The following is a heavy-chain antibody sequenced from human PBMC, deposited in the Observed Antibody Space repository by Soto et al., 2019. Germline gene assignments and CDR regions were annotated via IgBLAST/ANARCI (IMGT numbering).Heavy chain of an antibody. CDR2: ISFDGSNT. V-gene: IGHV3-30*03. J-gene: IGHJ4*02. D-gene: IGHD6-19*01. CDR1: GFTFSSYG. CDR3: GAGQFFSDY. Sequence: QVQLVESEGGVVQPGRSLRLSCAASGFTFSSYGMHWVRQAPGKGLEWVALISFDGSNTYYADSVKGRFTISRDNSQNTLYLQMHSLRAEDTSLYYSGAGQFFSDYWGQGALVTVSS.